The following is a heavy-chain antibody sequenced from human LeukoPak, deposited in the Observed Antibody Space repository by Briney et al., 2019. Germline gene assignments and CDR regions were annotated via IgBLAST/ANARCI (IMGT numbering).Heavy chain of an antibody. D-gene: IGHD3-3*01. J-gene: IGHJ5*02. Sequence: ASVTVSCKASGYTFTSYGISWVRQAPGQGLEWMGWISAYNGNTNYAQKLQGRVTMTTDTSTSTAYMELRSLRSDDTAVYYCARDSSIFGVVIIGGNWFDPWGQGTLVTVSS. CDR3: ARDSSIFGVVIIGGNWFDP. V-gene: IGHV1-18*01. CDR2: ISAYNGNT. CDR1: GYTFTSYG.